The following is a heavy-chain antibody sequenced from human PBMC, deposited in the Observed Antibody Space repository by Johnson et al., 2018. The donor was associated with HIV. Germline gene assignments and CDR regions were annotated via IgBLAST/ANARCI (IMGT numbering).Heavy chain of an antibody. CDR1: DFTFSSYG. CDR3: AKDIFTFLSLLYYIYAFDI. J-gene: IGHJ3*02. CDR2: ISYDGNNK. Sequence: HVQLVESGGGVVQPGGSLRLSCAASDFTFSSYGMHWVRQAPGKGLEWVAFISYDGNNKYYADSVKGRFTISRDNSKNTLYLQMNSLRAEDTAVYYCAKDIFTFLSLLYYIYAFDIWGQGTMVTVSS. D-gene: IGHD1-26*01. V-gene: IGHV3-30*02.